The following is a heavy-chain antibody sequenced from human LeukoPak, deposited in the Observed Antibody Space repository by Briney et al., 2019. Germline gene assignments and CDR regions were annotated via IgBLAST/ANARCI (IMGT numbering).Heavy chain of an antibody. V-gene: IGHV4-59*01. Sequence: SETLSLTCTVSGGSISSYYWNWIRQPPGKGLEWIGYIYYSGSTNYNPSLKSRVTISVNTSKNQFSLKLSSVTAADTAVYYCARGADSSGYYSIFYFDYWGQGTLVTVSS. CDR2: IYYSGST. D-gene: IGHD3-22*01. CDR1: GGSISSYY. J-gene: IGHJ4*02. CDR3: ARGADSSGYYSIFYFDY.